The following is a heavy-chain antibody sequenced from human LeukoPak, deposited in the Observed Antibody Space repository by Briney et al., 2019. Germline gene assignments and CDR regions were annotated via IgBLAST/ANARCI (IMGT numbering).Heavy chain of an antibody. Sequence: SETLSLTCTVSGGSISSYYWSWIRQPPGKGLEWIGEINHSGSTNYNPSLKSRVTISVDTSKNQFSLKLSSVTAADTAVYYCARGQYSSSWNNWFDPWGQGTLVTVSS. CDR2: INHSGST. J-gene: IGHJ5*02. CDR1: GGSISSYY. V-gene: IGHV4-34*01. D-gene: IGHD6-13*01. CDR3: ARGQYSSSWNNWFDP.